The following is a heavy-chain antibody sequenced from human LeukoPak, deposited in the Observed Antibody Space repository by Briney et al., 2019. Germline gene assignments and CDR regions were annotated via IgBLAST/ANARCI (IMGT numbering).Heavy chain of an antibody. D-gene: IGHD6-19*01. CDR1: GFTVSSNY. CDR3: ARVKGQWLVMDWFDP. Sequence: PGGSLRLSCAASGFTVSSNYMSWVRQAPGKGLEWVSVIYSGGSTYYADSVKGRFTISRDSSKNTLYLQMNNLRAEDTVVYYCARVKGQWLVMDWFDPWGQGTLVTVSS. V-gene: IGHV3-66*02. CDR2: IYSGGST. J-gene: IGHJ5*02.